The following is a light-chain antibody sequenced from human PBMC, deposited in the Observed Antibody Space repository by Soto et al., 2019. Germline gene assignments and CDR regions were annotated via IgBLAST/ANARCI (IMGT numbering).Light chain of an antibody. CDR1: QSVSSN. Sequence: EIVMTQSPATLSVSPGERATLSCRASQSVSSNLAWYQQKPGQAPRLIIYVASTRATGIPARFSGSGSGTEFTLTISILQSEDFAVYYCQQYNNWPPLTFGGGTKVEIK. V-gene: IGKV3-15*01. J-gene: IGKJ4*01. CDR2: VAS. CDR3: QQYNNWPPLT.